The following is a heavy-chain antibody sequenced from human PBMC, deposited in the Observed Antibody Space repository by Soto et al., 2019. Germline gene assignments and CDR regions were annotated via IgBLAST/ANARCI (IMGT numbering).Heavy chain of an antibody. CDR3: ARATYDSSGYYGYYYGMDV. D-gene: IGHD3-22*01. V-gene: IGHV4-59*01. Sequence: QVQLQESGPGLVKPSETLSLTCTVSGGSISSYYWSWIRQPPGKGLEWIGYIYYSGSTNYNPSLKSRVTISVDTSKNQFSLKLSSVTAAYTAVYYCARATYDSSGYYGYYYGMDVWGQGTTVTVSS. J-gene: IGHJ6*02. CDR2: IYYSGST. CDR1: GGSISSYY.